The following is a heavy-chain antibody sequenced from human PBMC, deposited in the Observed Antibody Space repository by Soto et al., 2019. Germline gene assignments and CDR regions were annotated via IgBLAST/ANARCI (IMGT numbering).Heavy chain of an antibody. J-gene: IGHJ4*02. CDR2: IYPGDSDT. Sequence: PGESLKISCKGSGYSFTSYWIGWVRQMPGKGLEWMGIIYPGDSDTRYSPSFQGQVTISADKSISTAYLQWSSLKASDTAMYYCARGGNYDILTGYYTATPFDYWGQGTLVTVSS. V-gene: IGHV5-51*01. CDR3: ARGGNYDILTGYYTATPFDY. CDR1: GYSFTSYW. D-gene: IGHD3-9*01.